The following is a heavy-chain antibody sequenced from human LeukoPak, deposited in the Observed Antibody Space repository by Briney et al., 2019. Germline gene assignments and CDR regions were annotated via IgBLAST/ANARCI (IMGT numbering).Heavy chain of an antibody. CDR3: ARANLLRYFDWLRPTGDFDY. V-gene: IGHV4-30-4*01. CDR1: GGSISSGDYY. Sequence: SETLSLTCTVSGGSISSGDYYWSWIRQPPGKGLEWIGYIYYSGSTYYNPSLKSRVTISVDTSKNQFSLKLSSVTAADTAVYYCARANLLRYFDWLRPTGDFDYWGQGTLVTVSS. CDR2: IYYSGST. J-gene: IGHJ4*02. D-gene: IGHD3-9*01.